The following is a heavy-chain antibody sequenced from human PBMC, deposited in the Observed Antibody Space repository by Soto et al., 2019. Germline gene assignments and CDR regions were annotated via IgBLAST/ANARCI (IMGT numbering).Heavy chain of an antibody. J-gene: IGHJ6*02. V-gene: IGHV4-4*02. CDR3: ARKPGWLRAGTYGMDV. Sequence: PSETLSLTCAVSGGSISSSNWWSWVRQPPGKGLEWIGEIYHSGSTNYNPSLKSRVTISVDKSKNQFSLKLSSVTAADTAVYYCARKPGWLRAGTYGMDVWGQGTTVTVSS. CDR2: IYHSGST. D-gene: IGHD5-12*01. CDR1: GGSISSSNW.